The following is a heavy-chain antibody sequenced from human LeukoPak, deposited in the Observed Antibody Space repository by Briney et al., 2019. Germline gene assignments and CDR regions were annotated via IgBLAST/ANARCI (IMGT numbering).Heavy chain of an antibody. Sequence: PGGSLRLSCAASGFTFSSYGMHWVRQAPGKGLEWVSSISSSSLSYIYYADSVKGRFTIFRDNAKNSLYLQMNSLRAEDTAVYYCARDRDSGSWSSRRVGDYFDYWGQGTLVTVSS. J-gene: IGHJ4*02. CDR1: GFTFSSYG. CDR3: ARDRDSGSWSSRRVGDYFDY. D-gene: IGHD6-13*01. CDR2: ISSSSLSYI. V-gene: IGHV3-21*01.